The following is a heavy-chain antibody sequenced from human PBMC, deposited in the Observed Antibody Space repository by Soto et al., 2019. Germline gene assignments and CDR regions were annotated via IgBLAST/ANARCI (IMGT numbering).Heavy chain of an antibody. CDR2: INPNGGVT. V-gene: IGHV1-2*04. D-gene: IGHD5-12*01. CDR3: ARESGGATATLDYYYFYMDV. J-gene: IGHJ6*03. CDR1: GDTFNDYY. Sequence: QVQLVQSGAEVKKPGASVTVSCRSSGDTFNDYYIHWVRQAPGQGLGWMGWINPNGGVTKYAQKFQGWGTMTRDTSIRTVYMQLSRLRSDDTAVYYCARESGGATATLDYYYFYMDVWGTGTTVTVSS.